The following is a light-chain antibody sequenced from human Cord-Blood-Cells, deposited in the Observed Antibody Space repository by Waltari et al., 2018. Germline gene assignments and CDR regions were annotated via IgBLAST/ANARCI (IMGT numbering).Light chain of an antibody. CDR2: DVS. CDR1: SSDVGGYNY. Sequence: QSALTQPASVSGSPGQSITISCTGTSSDVGGYNYVSWYQQHPGKAPKLMIYDVSKRPSGVSTRLSGSKTGNTASLTISGLQAEDEADYYCSSYTSSSTWVFGGGTKLTVL. CDR3: SSYTSSSTWV. J-gene: IGLJ3*02. V-gene: IGLV2-14*01.